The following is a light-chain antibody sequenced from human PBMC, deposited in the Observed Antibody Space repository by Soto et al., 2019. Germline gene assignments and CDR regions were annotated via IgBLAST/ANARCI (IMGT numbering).Light chain of an antibody. CDR2: GAF. CDR1: PSVTNY. V-gene: IGKV3-11*01. CDR3: QQRNIWPPVN. J-gene: IGKJ5*01. Sequence: IVLTHSPGTLSLSPWERATLSCRASPSVTNYLAWYQQKPGQAPRLLIYGAFNRATGIPARFSGSGSGTDFTLTISSLEPEDFAVYYCQQRNIWPPVNFGQGTRLEIK.